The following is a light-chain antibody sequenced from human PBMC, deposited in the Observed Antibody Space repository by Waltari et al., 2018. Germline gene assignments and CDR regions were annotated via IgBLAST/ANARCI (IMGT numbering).Light chain of an antibody. CDR1: NIGSKI. Sequence: SYELTQPLSVSVALGQTARIICGGNNIGSKIVHWYQQKPGQAPVLGIYRGSNRPSGIPERFSGSNSGNTATLTISRAQAGDEADYYCQVWDSSTVVFGGGTKLTVL. J-gene: IGLJ2*01. CDR2: RGS. V-gene: IGLV3-9*01. CDR3: QVWDSSTVV.